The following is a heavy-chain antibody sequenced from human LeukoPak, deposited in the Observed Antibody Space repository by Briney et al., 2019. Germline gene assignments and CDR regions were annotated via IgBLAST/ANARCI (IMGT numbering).Heavy chain of an antibody. CDR2: INQGGSEE. V-gene: IGHV3-7*01. J-gene: IGHJ4*02. Sequence: GGSLRLSCAASGFTFSIYWMSWVRQAPGKGMEWVANINQGGSEEYYVDSVKGRFTISRDNGKNSLYLQMNSLRAEDTAVYYCARAGGPYCTSTSCYNYFDYWGQGSLVTVSS. D-gene: IGHD2-2*01. CDR1: GFTFSIYW. CDR3: ARAGGPYCTSTSCYNYFDY.